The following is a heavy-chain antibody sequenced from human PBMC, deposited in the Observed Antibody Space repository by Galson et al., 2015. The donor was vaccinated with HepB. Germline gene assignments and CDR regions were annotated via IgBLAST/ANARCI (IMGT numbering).Heavy chain of an antibody. CDR1: GFTFTTYL. V-gene: IGHV3-23*01. Sequence: SLRLSCAASGFTFTTYLMNWVRQAPGKGLEWVSTLSTSGSVTYYGDSVKGRFTISRDISKNTLYLQMNSLRAEDTAVYYCANWDYWGQGTLVTVSS. J-gene: IGHJ4*02. CDR2: LSTSGSVT. CDR3: ANWDY.